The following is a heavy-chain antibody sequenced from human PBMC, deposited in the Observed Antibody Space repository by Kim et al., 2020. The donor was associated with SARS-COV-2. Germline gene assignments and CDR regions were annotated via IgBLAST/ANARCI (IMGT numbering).Heavy chain of an antibody. J-gene: IGHJ4*02. Sequence: SETLSLTCTVSGGSISSYYWSWIRQPAGKGLEWIGRIYTSGSTNYNPSLKSRVTMSVDTSKNQFSLKLSSVTAADTAVYYCAGGNTFGGVTPIDYWGQGTLVTVSS. V-gene: IGHV4-4*07. D-gene: IGHD3-16*01. CDR1: GGSISSYY. CDR2: IYTSGST. CDR3: AGGNTFGGVTPIDY.